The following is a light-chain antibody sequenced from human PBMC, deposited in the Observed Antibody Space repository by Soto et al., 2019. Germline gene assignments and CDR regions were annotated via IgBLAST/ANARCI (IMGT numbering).Light chain of an antibody. CDR2: DAT. CDR3: QQYHDIPLT. CDR1: QDIRNY. Sequence: DIQMTQSPSSLSASVGDRVTITCQASQDIRNYLSWYQQKPGKAPKLLIYDATNLESGVPSGFSVSGYGTHFSFTTNSLQPEDIATYYCQQYHDIPLTFGGGTKVEI. V-gene: IGKV1-33*01. J-gene: IGKJ4*01.